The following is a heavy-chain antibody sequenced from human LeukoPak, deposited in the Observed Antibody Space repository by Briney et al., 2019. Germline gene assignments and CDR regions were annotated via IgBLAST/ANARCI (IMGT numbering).Heavy chain of an antibody. CDR3: ARDRGDVVVPPATPYYYYSMDV. D-gene: IGHD2-2*01. CDR1: GYTFSGYN. CDR2: INPNSGCT. J-gene: IGHJ6*03. V-gene: IGHV1-2*02. Sequence: GASVKVSCKASGYTFSGYNMHWVRQAPGQGLEWMGWINPNSGCTNYAQKFQGRVTMTRDTSISTAYMELSSLRSDDTAMYYCARDRGDVVVPPATPYYYYSMDVWGKGTTVTVSS.